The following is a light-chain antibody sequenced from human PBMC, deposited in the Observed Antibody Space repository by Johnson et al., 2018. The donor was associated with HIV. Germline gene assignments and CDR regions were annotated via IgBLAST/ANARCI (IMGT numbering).Light chain of an antibody. CDR1: SSNVGSSF. J-gene: IGLJ1*01. CDR2: DNN. CDR3: GTWDSSLSALYV. V-gene: IGLV1-51*01. Sequence: QSVLTQPPSVSAAPGQTVTISCSGSSSNVGSSFVSWYRQVPGTAPKLLIYDNNKRPSGIPDRFSGSKSGTSATLGITGLPTGDEADYYCGTWDSSLSALYVFGTGTKVTVL.